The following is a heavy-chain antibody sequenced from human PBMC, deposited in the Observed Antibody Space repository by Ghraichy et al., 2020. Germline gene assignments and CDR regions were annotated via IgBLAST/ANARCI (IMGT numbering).Heavy chain of an antibody. J-gene: IGHJ4*02. V-gene: IGHV1-8*01. Sequence: ASVKVSCKASGYTFSSYDMNWVRESTRQGLEWMGWMNPNSGNTGYAQKFQGRVTMTRNTSISTAYMELSSLRSEDTAVYYCARRSITLDYWGQGTLVTVSS. CDR3: ARRSITLDY. CDR1: GYTFSSYD. CDR2: MNPNSGNT. D-gene: IGHD5-12*01.